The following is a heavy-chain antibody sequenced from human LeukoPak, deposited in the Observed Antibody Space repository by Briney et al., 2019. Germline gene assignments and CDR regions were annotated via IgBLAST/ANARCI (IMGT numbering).Heavy chain of an antibody. CDR1: GGSISSSSYY. V-gene: IGHV4-39*07. J-gene: IGHJ3*02. D-gene: IGHD3-22*01. CDR2: IYYSGST. CDR3: ARRRDLYYYDSSCYNGDAFDI. Sequence: PSETLSLTCTVSGGSISSSSYYWGWIRQPPGKGLEWIGSIYYSGSTYYNPSLKSRVTISVDTSKNQFSLKLSSVTAADTAMYYCARRRDLYYYDSSCYNGDAFDIWGQGTMVTVSS.